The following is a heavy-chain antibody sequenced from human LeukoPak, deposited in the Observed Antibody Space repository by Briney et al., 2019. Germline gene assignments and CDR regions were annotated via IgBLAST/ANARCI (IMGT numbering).Heavy chain of an antibody. J-gene: IGHJ4*02. Sequence: GASVKVSCKASGGTFSSYAISWVRQAPGQGLEWMGGIIPIFGTANYAQKFQGRVTITADESTSTAYMELRSLRSDDTAVYYCARAVFGDPKTFDYWGQGTLVTVSS. D-gene: IGHD3-10*01. CDR2: IIPIFGTA. CDR3: ARAVFGDPKTFDY. CDR1: GGTFSSYA. V-gene: IGHV1-69*13.